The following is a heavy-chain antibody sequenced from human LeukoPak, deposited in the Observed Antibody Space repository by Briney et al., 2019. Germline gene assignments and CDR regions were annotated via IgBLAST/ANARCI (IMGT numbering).Heavy chain of an antibody. CDR1: GFTFSSYD. J-gene: IGHJ3*02. CDR2: ISTAGDT. D-gene: IGHD3-9*01. CDR3: ARGVLRYFDWSPKPWGAFDI. Sequence: GGSLRLSCAASGFTFSSYDMHWVRQAPGKGLEWVSAISTAGDTYYPGFVKGRFTISRENAKNSLYLQMNSLRAGDTAVYYCARGVLRYFDWSPKPWGAFDIWGQGTMVTVSS. V-gene: IGHV3-13*01.